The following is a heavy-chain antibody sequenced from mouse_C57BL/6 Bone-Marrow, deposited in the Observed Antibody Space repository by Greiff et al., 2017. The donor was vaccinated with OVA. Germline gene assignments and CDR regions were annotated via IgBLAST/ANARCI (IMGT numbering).Heavy chain of an antibody. CDR2: INPDSSTI. V-gene: IGHV4-1*01. Sequence: EVKLLESGGGLVQPGGSLKLSCAASGIDFSRYWMSWVRRAPGKGLEWIGEINPDSSTINYAPSLKDKFIISRDNAKNTLYLQMSKVRSEDTALYYCARRRSYGSPHYYAMDYWGQGTSVTVSS. CDR3: ARRRSYGSPHYYAMDY. D-gene: IGHD1-1*01. J-gene: IGHJ4*01. CDR1: GIDFSRYW.